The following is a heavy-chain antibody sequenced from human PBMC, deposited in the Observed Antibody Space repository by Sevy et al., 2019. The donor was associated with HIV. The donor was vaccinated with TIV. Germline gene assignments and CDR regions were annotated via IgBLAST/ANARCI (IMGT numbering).Heavy chain of an antibody. CDR2: VWYDGINK. J-gene: IGHJ4*02. D-gene: IGHD3-10*01. Sequence: GGSLRLSCTASGFTFSDYGMHWVRQAPGKGLEWVAVVWYDGINKYYGYSVKGRFTISRDNSKNTLYLQMNSLRAEDTAVYYCARDNLLPVMVSMVRGALSYYFDYWGQGTLVTVSS. V-gene: IGHV3-33*01. CDR1: GFTFSDYG. CDR3: ARDNLLPVMVSMVRGALSYYFDY.